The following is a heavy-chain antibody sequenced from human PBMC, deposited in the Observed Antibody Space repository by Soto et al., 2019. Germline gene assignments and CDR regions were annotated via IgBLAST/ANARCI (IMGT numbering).Heavy chain of an antibody. CDR2: ISSSSSTI. D-gene: IGHD3-3*01. J-gene: IGHJ6*02. CDR1: GFTFSSYS. CDR3: AMNFWSGYYAPHYGMDV. Sequence: GSLRLSCAASGFTFSSYSMNWVRQAPGKGLEWVSYISSSSSTIYYADSVKGRFTISRDNAKNSLYLQMNSLRDEDTAVYYCAMNFWSGYYAPHYGMDVWGQGTTVTVSS. V-gene: IGHV3-48*02.